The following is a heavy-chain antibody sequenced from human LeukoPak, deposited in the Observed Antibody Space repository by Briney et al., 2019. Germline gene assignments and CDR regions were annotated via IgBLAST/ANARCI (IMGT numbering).Heavy chain of an antibody. Sequence: ASVKVSCKASGYTFTSYDFNWVRQAPGQGLEWMGIIDPSGGSTSYAQKFQGRVTMTRDMSTSTVYMELSSLRSEDTALYYCARLARYSSSPISPLYYYYYMDVWGKGTTVTVSS. J-gene: IGHJ6*03. V-gene: IGHV1-46*01. CDR2: IDPSGGST. D-gene: IGHD6-6*01. CDR3: ARLARYSSSPISPLYYYYYMDV. CDR1: GYTFTSYD.